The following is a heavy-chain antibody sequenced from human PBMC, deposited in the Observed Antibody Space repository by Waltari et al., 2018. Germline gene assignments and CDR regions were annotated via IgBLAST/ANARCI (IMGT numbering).Heavy chain of an antibody. D-gene: IGHD3-9*01. V-gene: IGHV3-74*01. J-gene: IGHJ4*02. CDR1: GFSIRSQW. CDR3: ARELGWTGFFDS. CDR2: IDRNGAI. Sequence: EVQLEESGGGLVQPGGSVRVSCVVSGFSIRSQWMHWVRQAPGKGLVWVARIDRNGAINYADSMKGRFIISRDSAKNTLELQINRLSAEDTAVYYCARELGWTGFFDSWGRGTLVTVSS.